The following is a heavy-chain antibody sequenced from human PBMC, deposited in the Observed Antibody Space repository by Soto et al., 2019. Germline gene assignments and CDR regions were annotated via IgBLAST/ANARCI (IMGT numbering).Heavy chain of an antibody. Sequence: EVQLLESGGGLVQPGGSLRLSCAASGFIFDNYAMSWVRQTPGKGLECVSTVHGGGGATVYADSVKGRFTISRDISKNTLYLQMNSLRAEDAALYYCAKRDGPPLSLWSFDYWGRGTLVTVSS. CDR1: GFIFDNYA. CDR2: VHGGGGAT. J-gene: IGHJ4*02. D-gene: IGHD3-16*01. CDR3: AKRDGPPLSLWSFDY. V-gene: IGHV3-23*01.